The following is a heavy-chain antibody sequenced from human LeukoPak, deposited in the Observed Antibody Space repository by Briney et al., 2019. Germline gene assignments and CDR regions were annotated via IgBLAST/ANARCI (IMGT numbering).Heavy chain of an antibody. CDR2: ITTYNGNT. D-gene: IGHD4-17*01. CDR1: GYTFTSYT. CDR3: VRVLDYGFYEGWYAR. Sequence: ASVNLRCKAAGYTFTSYTISWVRQAPGQGLEWMGWITTYNGNTNYAENLKGRVTMTRDTSTTTAYMELRNLRSDDTAVYYCVRVLDYGFYEGWYARWGTGTLVTVSS. V-gene: IGHV1-18*01. J-gene: IGHJ4*02.